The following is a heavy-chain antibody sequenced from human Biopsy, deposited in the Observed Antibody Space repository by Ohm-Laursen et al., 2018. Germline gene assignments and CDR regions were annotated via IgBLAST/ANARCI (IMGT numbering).Heavy chain of an antibody. Sequence: SDTLSLTWAVYGESFNGYYLSWIRQTPGKGLEWIGEINHSGRTNYTPSLKSRVTISVDTSKNQFSLKVRSVTAADTAVYYCVRGVDYYDPYHYYALDVWGQGTTVTVS. CDR2: INHSGRT. V-gene: IGHV4-34*01. D-gene: IGHD3-22*01. J-gene: IGHJ6*02. CDR3: VRGVDYYDPYHYYALDV. CDR1: GESFNGYY.